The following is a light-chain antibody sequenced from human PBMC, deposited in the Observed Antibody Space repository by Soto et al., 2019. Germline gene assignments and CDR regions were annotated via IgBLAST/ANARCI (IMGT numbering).Light chain of an antibody. J-gene: IGKJ1*01. CDR1: QSVTSNY. V-gene: IGKV3-20*01. CDR3: QRHGAT. Sequence: ETVLTQSPGTLSLSPGESATLSCRAGQSVTSNYLAWYQQKRGQAPRLLIFGASSRATGIPDRFSGSGSGTDFTLTISGLEPEDSAAYYCQRHGATFGQGTKVDIK. CDR2: GAS.